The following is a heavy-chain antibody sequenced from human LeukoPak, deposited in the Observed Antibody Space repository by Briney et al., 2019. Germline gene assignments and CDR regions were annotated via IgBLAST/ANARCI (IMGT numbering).Heavy chain of an antibody. Sequence: PGGPLRLSCAASGFTFSSYWMHWVRQAPGKGLVWVSRINTDGITTNYADSVKGRFTVSRDNAKDTLFLRMNSLRAEDTAMYYCGRPTSDGSVGYWGQGTLVTVSS. D-gene: IGHD5-24*01. J-gene: IGHJ4*02. CDR1: GFTFSSYW. CDR3: GRPTSDGSVGY. V-gene: IGHV3-74*01. CDR2: INTDGITT.